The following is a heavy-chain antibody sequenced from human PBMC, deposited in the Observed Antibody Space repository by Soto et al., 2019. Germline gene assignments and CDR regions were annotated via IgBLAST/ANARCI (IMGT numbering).Heavy chain of an antibody. CDR3: ATETSFRCDH. CDR1: GFTFSSYW. Sequence: EVQLVESGGRLVQPGGSLRLSCAASGFTFSSYWMSWVRQAPGKGLEWLTKIRQDGSNKYYVDSVRGRFTISRDNAENSLYLQMDSLRSDDTALYYGATETSFRCDHWGQGTLVTVSS. J-gene: IGHJ4*02. CDR2: IRQDGSNK. V-gene: IGHV3-7*05. D-gene: IGHD3-10*01.